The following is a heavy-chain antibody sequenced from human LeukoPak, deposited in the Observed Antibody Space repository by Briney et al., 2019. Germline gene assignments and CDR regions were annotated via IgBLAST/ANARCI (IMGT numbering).Heavy chain of an antibody. Sequence: PGASVKVSCKASGGTFSSYAISWVRQAPGQGLEWMGGIIPIFGTANYAQKFQGRVTITADESTSTAYMELSSLRSEDTAVYYCASELERRTYDAFDIWGQGTMVTVSS. V-gene: IGHV1-69*13. J-gene: IGHJ3*02. D-gene: IGHD1-1*01. CDR3: ASELERRTYDAFDI. CDR2: IIPIFGTA. CDR1: GGTFSSYA.